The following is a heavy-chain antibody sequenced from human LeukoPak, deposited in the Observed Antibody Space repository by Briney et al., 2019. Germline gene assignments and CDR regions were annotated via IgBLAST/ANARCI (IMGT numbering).Heavy chain of an antibody. D-gene: IGHD3-9*01. CDR2: ISGSGGST. V-gene: IGHV3-23*01. J-gene: IGHJ4*02. CDR1: GFTFSRYD. CDR3: AKDAGIDWLLSTYYFDY. Sequence: GGSLRLSCAASGFTFSRYDMSWVRQAPGKGLEWVSAISGSGGSTYYTDSVKGRFTISRDNSKNTLYLQMNSLRAEDTAVYYCAKDAGIDWLLSTYYFDYWGQGTLVTVSS.